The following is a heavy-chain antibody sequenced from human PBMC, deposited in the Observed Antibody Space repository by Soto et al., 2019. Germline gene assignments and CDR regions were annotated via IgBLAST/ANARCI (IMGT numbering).Heavy chain of an antibody. V-gene: IGHV4-31*03. Sequence: SETLSLTCTVSGGSISSGGYYWSWIRQHPGKGLEWIGYIYYSGSTYYNPSLKSRVTISVDTSKNQFSLKLSSVTAADTAVYYCARAVEETYSSSWYSNPLLIPSPIDYWGQGTLVTVSS. CDR3: ARAVEETYSSSWYSNPLLIPSPIDY. CDR2: IYYSGST. D-gene: IGHD6-13*01. CDR1: GGSISSGGYY. J-gene: IGHJ4*02.